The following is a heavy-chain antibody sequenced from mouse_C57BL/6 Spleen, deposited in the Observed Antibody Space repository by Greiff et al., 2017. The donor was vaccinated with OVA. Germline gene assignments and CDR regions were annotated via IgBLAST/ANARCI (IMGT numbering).Heavy chain of an antibody. D-gene: IGHD1-1*01. CDR2: IYPGDGDT. CDR3: ARRGYYGSSYVGWYFDV. Sequence: QVQLQQSGPELVKPGASVKISCKASGYAFSSSWMNWVKQRPGKGLAWIGRIYPGDGDTNYNGKFKGKATLTADKSSSTAYMQLSSLTSEDSAVYFCARRGYYGSSYVGWYFDVWGTGTTVTVSS. V-gene: IGHV1-82*01. J-gene: IGHJ1*03. CDR1: GYAFSSSW.